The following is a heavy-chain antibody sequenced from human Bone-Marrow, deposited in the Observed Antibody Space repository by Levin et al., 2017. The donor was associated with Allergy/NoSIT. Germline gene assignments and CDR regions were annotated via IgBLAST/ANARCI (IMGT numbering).Heavy chain of an antibody. J-gene: IGHJ4*01. CDR2: ISYDGSNQ. D-gene: IGHD1-26*01. Sequence: LSLTCAASGFPFSTYAMHWVRQAPGKGLEWVALISYDGSNQYYADSVKGRFSISRDTSKNTLSLQMNSLRPEDTAVYYCARAQPSWRAPFDFWGHGTLVTVSS. CDR1: GFPFSTYA. CDR3: ARAQPSWRAPFDF. V-gene: IGHV3-30*03.